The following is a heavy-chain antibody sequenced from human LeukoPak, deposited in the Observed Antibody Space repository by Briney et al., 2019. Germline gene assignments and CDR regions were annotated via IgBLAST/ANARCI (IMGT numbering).Heavy chain of an antibody. CDR2: ISSSGSTI. J-gene: IGHJ4*02. CDR1: GFNFRAYW. Sequence: GGSLRLSCTTSGFNFRAYWMAWVRQAPGKGLEWVSYISSSGSTIYYADSVKGRFTISRDNAKNSLYLQMNSLRAEDTAVYYCARDGFEVGATDYWGQGTLATVSS. CDR3: ARDGFEVGATDY. V-gene: IGHV3-11*01. D-gene: IGHD1-26*01.